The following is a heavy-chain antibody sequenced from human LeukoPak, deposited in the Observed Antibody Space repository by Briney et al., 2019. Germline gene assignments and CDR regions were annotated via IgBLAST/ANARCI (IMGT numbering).Heavy chain of an antibody. V-gene: IGHV4-34*01. CDR3: ARGHRRTYFDY. J-gene: IGHJ4*02. CDR2: INHSGST. CDR1: GGSFSGYY. Sequence: SETLSLTCAVYGGSFSGYYWSWIRQPPGKGLEWIGEINHSGSTNYNPSLKSRVTISVDTSKNQFSLKLSSATAADTAVYYCARGHRRTYFDYWGQGTLVTVSS.